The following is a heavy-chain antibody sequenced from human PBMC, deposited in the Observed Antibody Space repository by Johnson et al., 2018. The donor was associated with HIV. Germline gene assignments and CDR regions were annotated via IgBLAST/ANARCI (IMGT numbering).Heavy chain of an antibody. CDR1: GFTFDDYG. V-gene: IGHV3-20*04. Sequence: VQLVESGGGLEQPGGSLRLPCAASGFTFDDYGMSWVRQAPGKGLEWVSGINWNGGSTGYADSVKGRFTISRDNAKNSLYLQMNSLRAEDTALYYCARREGTTGTFSAFDIWGQGTMVTVSS. J-gene: IGHJ3*02. D-gene: IGHD1-1*01. CDR2: INWNGGST. CDR3: ARREGTTGTFSAFDI.